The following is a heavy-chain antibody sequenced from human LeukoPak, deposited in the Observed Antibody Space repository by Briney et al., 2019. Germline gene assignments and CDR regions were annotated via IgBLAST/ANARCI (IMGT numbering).Heavy chain of an antibody. V-gene: IGHV3-23*01. D-gene: IGHD3-22*01. J-gene: IGHJ4*02. CDR2: ISGSVINT. Sequence: GGSLRLSCAASGFTFSSYAMSWVRQAPGKGLEWVSTISGSVINTYYADSVKGRFTISGDNSRNTLHLQMNNLRAEDTAVYYCARVGYYDSSGTFDYWGQGTLVTVSS. CDR3: ARVGYYDSSGTFDY. CDR1: GFTFSSYA.